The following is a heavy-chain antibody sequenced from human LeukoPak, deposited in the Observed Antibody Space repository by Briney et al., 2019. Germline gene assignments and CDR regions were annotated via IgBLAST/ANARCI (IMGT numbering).Heavy chain of an antibody. CDR2: INPNSGGT. CDR1: GYTFTGYY. V-gene: IGHV1-2*02. J-gene: IGHJ4*02. Sequence: ASVKVSCKASGYTFTGYYMHWVRQAPGQGLEWMGWINPNSGGTNYAQEFQGRVTMTRDTSISTAYMELSRLRFDDTAVYYCARGTGEGYSYGRYYFDYWGQGALVTVSS. CDR3: ARGTGEGYSYGRYYFDY. D-gene: IGHD5-18*01.